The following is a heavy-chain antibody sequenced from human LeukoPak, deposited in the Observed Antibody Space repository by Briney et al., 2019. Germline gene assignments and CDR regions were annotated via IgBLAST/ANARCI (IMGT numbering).Heavy chain of an antibody. V-gene: IGHV3-53*01. CDR3: AKEEDVVVVAASDY. CDR1: EFIVSSNY. CDR2: IYTGGTT. Sequence: GGSLRLSCAASEFIVSSNYISWVRQAPGKGLEWVSVIYTGGTTYYADSVKGRFTISRDNSKNTLYLQMNSLRPEDTAVYYCAKEEDVVVVAASDYWGQGTLVTVSS. D-gene: IGHD2-15*01. J-gene: IGHJ4*02.